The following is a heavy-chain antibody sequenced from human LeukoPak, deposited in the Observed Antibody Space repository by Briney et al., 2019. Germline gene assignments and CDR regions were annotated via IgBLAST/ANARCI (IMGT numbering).Heavy chain of an antibody. V-gene: IGHV4-59*08. CDR1: GGSISSYY. J-gene: IGHJ3*02. CDR2: IYYSGST. D-gene: IGHD2-15*01. CDR3: ARPHCSGGSCYSDAFDI. Sequence: SETLSLTCTVSGGSISSYYWSWIRQPPGKGLEWIGYIYYSGSTNYNLSLKSRVTISVDTSKTQFSLKLSSVTAADTAVYYCARPHCSGGSCYSDAFDIWGQGTMVTVSS.